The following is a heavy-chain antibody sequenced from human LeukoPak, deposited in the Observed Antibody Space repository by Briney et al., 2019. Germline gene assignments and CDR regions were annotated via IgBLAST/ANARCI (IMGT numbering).Heavy chain of an antibody. Sequence: PGRSLRLSCAASGFTFDDYAMHWVRQAPGKGLEWVSGISWNSGSMGYADSVKGRFTISRDNAKNSLYLQMNSLRAEDTALYYCAKDYDILTGPNWGQGTLVTVSS. CDR3: AKDYDILTGPN. V-gene: IGHV3-9*01. CDR2: ISWNSGSM. D-gene: IGHD3-9*01. CDR1: GFTFDDYA. J-gene: IGHJ4*02.